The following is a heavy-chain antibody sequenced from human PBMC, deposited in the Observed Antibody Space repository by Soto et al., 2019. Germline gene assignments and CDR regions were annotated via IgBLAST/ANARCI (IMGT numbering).Heavy chain of an antibody. D-gene: IGHD5-18*01. CDR2: IKQDGTEK. Sequence: GGSLRLSCAASGFTFGRYWMNWVRQAPGKGLEWVANIKQDGTEKNYVDSVKGRFTISRDNARKSLYLQMDSLRAEDTAVYFCARGDTPMITGMDSFDIWGQGTMVTVSS. CDR3: ARGDTPMITGMDSFDI. V-gene: IGHV3-7*01. J-gene: IGHJ3*02. CDR1: GFTFGRYW.